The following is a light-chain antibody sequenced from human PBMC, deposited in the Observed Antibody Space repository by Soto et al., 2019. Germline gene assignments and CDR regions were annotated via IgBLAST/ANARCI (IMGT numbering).Light chain of an antibody. J-gene: IGKJ5*01. Sequence: DIQMTQYPSTLSASVVYGFTITCRASQTISTWLAWYQHKPGKAPNLLIYDASTLMSGVPSRFSGSGSGTEFTLTISSLQPGDFATYYCQQSETYPLTFGQGTRLEI. CDR3: QQSETYPLT. V-gene: IGKV1-5*01. CDR2: DAS. CDR1: QTISTW.